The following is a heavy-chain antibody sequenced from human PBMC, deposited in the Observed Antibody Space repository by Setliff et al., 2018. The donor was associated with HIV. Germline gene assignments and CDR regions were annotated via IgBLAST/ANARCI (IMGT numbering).Heavy chain of an antibody. CDR3: VFWAHSGTWPFDY. Sequence: SVKVSCKSSGGTFSSYVINWVRQAPGQGLEWMGGIIPVSDTTNYAQKFQGRVTITADASTRTAYMELSSLRSEDTAVHYCVFWAHSGTWPFDYWGQGTLVTVSS. CDR2: IIPVSDTT. J-gene: IGHJ4*02. CDR1: GGTFSSYV. V-gene: IGHV1-69*13. D-gene: IGHD3-10*01.